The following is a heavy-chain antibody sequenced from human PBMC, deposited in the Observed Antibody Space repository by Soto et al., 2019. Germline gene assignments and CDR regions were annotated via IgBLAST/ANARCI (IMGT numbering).Heavy chain of an antibody. CDR1: GFSFTNAW. CDR3: TTIIPKGKWELGT. CDR2: IKSKTDGATT. D-gene: IGHD1-26*01. V-gene: IGHV3-15*05. Sequence: PGGSLRLSCAASGFSFTNAWMSWVRQAPGKGLEWIGRIKSKTDGATTDYAGPVKGRFTISRDDSKKTLFVQMNGLKTEDTAVYYCTTIIPKGKWELGTWGQGTPVTVSS. J-gene: IGHJ5*02.